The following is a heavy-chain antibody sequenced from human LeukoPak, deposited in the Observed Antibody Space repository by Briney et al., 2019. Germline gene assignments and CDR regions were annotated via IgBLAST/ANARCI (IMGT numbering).Heavy chain of an antibody. J-gene: IGHJ4*02. CDR2: ISYDGSNR. CDR1: GFTFSDYG. D-gene: IGHD3-22*01. CDR3: AKDSQRIVVEAPDY. Sequence: GGSLRLSCAASGFTFSDYGMHWVRQAPGKGLEWVGVISYDGSNRYYADSVKGRFTISRDNSKNTLYLQMDSLRAEDTALYYCAKDSQRIVVEAPDYWGQGTLVTVSS. V-gene: IGHV3-30*18.